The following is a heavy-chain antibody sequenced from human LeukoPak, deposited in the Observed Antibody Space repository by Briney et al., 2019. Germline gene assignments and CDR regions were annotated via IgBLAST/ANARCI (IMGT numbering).Heavy chain of an antibody. CDR2: IYYSGST. V-gene: IGHV4-59*12. D-gene: IGHD3-10*01. CDR1: GGSISSYY. CDR3: ASDRSGSYDHHAFHL. Sequence: PSETLSLTCTVSGGSISSYYWSWIRQPPGKGLEWIGYIYYSGSTNYSPSLKSRVTISVDTSKKQFSLKLSSVTDGDTAVYYCASDRSGSYDHHAFHLWAQGTMVPVSS. J-gene: IGHJ3*01.